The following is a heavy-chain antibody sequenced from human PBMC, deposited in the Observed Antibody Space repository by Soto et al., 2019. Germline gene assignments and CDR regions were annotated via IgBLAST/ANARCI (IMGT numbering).Heavy chain of an antibody. V-gene: IGHV1-18*01. D-gene: IGHD2-15*01. J-gene: IGHJ3*02. CDR2: LNPNSGYT. CDR3: ARCSGGTCYASYAFDI. CDR1: GYTFPNYD. Sequence: ASVKVSCKASGYTFPNYDLNWVRQATGQGLEWMGWLNPNSGYTKYAQNLQGRVTLITDTSTSTAYMELRSLMYDDTAVYYCARCSGGTCYASYAFDIWGQGTMVTVSS.